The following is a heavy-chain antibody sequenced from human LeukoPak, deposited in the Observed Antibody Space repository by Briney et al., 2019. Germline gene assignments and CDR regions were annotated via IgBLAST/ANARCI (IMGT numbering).Heavy chain of an antibody. CDR1: GYSFTSYW. CDR3: GRVQTNAFDL. J-gene: IGHJ3*01. V-gene: IGHV5-51*01. Sequence: GESLKISCKGSGYSFTSYWIGWVRQMPGKGLEWMGIIYPGDSDTRYSPSFQGQVSISVDKSISTAYLQWSSLKASDTAMYYCGRVQTNAFDLWGQGTMVTVSS. CDR2: IYPGDSDT.